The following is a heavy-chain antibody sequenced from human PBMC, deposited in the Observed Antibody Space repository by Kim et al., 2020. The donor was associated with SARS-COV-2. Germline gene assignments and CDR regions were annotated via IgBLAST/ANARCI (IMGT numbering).Heavy chain of an antibody. CDR3: ARDRANSYDM. Sequence: KKYDADSEQGLFHISRDNSKNTLYLQMNRLRVEDTAVYYCARDRANSYDMWGQGTLVTVSS. J-gene: IGHJ4*02. D-gene: IGHD3-22*01. CDR2: KK. V-gene: IGHV3-30*03.